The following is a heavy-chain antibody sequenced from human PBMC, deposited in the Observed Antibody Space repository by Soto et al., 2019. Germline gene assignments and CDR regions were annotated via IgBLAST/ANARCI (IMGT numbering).Heavy chain of an antibody. D-gene: IGHD2-15*01. V-gene: IGHV4-39*01. CDR3: ATSTGGVGYCSGGSCYSDLPFDY. CDR2: IYYSGST. Sequence: PSETLSLTCTVSGFSISSSSYYWGWIRQPPGKGLEWIGSIYYSGSTYYNPSLKSRVTISVDTSKNQSSLKLSSVTAADTAVYYCATSTGGVGYCSGGSCYSDLPFDYWGQGTLVTVSS. J-gene: IGHJ4*02. CDR1: GFSISSSSYY.